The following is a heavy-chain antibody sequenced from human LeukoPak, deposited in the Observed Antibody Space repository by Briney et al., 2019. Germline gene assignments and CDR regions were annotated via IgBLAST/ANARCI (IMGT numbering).Heavy chain of an antibody. V-gene: IGHV3-23*01. CDR2: ISTSGGDA. Sequence: GGSLRLSCAASGFTFTDSAMTWVRQAPGKGPEWVSSISTSGGDAIYTDSVKARFTISRDNSKNTLYLQMNSLRAEDTAIYYCAKGGSYAPLDYWGQGTLVTVSS. J-gene: IGHJ4*02. CDR3: AKGGSYAPLDY. D-gene: IGHD1-26*01. CDR1: GFTFTDSA.